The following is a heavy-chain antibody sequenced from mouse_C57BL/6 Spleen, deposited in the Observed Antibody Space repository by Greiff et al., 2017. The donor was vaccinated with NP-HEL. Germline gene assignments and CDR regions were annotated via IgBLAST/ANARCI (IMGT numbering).Heavy chain of an antibody. D-gene: IGHD1-1*01. V-gene: IGHV6-6*01. J-gene: IGHJ4*01. CDR3: TRLLTTVVARGLYAMDY. CDR1: GFTFSDAW. Sequence: EVQVVESGGGLVQPGGSMKLSCAASGFTFSDAWMDWVRQSPEKGLEWVAEIRNKANNHATYYAESVKGRFTISRDDSKSSVYLQMNSLRAEDTGIYYCTRLLTTVVARGLYAMDYWGQGTSVTVSS. CDR2: IRNKANNHAT.